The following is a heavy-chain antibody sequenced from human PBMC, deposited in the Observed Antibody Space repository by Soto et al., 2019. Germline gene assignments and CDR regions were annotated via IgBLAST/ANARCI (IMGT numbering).Heavy chain of an antibody. Sequence: SETLSLTCTVSGGSISSYYWSWIRQPPGKGLEWIGYIYYSGSTNYNPSLKSRVTISVDTSKNQFSLKLSSVTAADTAVYYCARHGAGHITMVGGVIAFDYWGQGTLVTVSS. CDR1: GGSISSYY. J-gene: IGHJ4*02. CDR2: IYYSGST. CDR3: ARHGAGHITMVGGVIAFDY. V-gene: IGHV4-59*08. D-gene: IGHD3-10*01.